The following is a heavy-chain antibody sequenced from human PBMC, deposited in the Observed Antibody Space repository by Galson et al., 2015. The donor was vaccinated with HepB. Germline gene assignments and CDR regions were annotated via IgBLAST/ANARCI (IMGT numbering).Heavy chain of an antibody. CDR2: ISSSSSYI. CDR1: GFTFSSYS. D-gene: IGHD1-20*01. CDR3: ARDGVNWNDGLSAFDI. Sequence: SLRLSCAASGFTFSSYSMNWVRQAPGKGLEWVSSISSSSSYIYYADSVKGRFTISRDNAKNSLYLQMNSLRAEDTAVYYCARDGVNWNDGLSAFDIWGQGTMVTVSS. J-gene: IGHJ3*02. V-gene: IGHV3-21*01.